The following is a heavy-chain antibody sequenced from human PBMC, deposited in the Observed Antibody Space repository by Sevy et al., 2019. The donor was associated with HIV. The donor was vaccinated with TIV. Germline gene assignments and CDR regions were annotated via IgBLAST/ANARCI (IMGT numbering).Heavy chain of an antibody. CDR2: INQDGSEE. D-gene: IGHD3-3*01. Sequence: GGSLRLSCAASGFTFSSYWMSWVRQAPGKGLEWVANINQDGSEEYYVASVKGRFTISRDNAKNSMYLPMNSLRAEDTAVYYCAREGGHDFWSGYYWSYWFDPWGQGTLVTVSS. J-gene: IGHJ5*02. V-gene: IGHV3-7*01. CDR1: GFTFSSYW. CDR3: AREGGHDFWSGYYWSYWFDP.